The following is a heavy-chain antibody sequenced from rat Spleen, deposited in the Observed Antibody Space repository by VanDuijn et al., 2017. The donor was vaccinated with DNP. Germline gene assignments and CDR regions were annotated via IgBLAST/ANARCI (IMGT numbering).Heavy chain of an antibody. CDR2: ITTSGDST. Sequence: EVQLVESGGGSVQPGRSLKLSCAASGFTFSDYNMAWVRQAPKKGLEWVATITTSGDSTYSPDSVKGRFTISRDNAKNTLYLQMNSLRSEDTATYYCARDAGGPFDYWGQGVMVTVSS. V-gene: IGHV5-7*01. CDR1: GFTFSDYN. J-gene: IGHJ2*01. D-gene: IGHD1-11*01. CDR3: ARDAGGPFDY.